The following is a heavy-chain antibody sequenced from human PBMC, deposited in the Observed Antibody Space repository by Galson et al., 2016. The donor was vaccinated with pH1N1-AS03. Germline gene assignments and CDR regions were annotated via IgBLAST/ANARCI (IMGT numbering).Heavy chain of an antibody. V-gene: IGHV4-38-2*01. D-gene: IGHD3-22*01. Sequence: SETLSLTCAVSGYSISSDLYWGWIRQPPGKGLEWIASIHHTGSTYYNPSLKSRVTMSIDTSKNQFSLKLSSVTAADTAMYYYARGARDSSGYYLRGLHYWGQGTLVTVSS. CDR2: IHHTGST. J-gene: IGHJ4*02. CDR3: ARGARDSSGYYLRGLHY. CDR1: GYSISSDLY.